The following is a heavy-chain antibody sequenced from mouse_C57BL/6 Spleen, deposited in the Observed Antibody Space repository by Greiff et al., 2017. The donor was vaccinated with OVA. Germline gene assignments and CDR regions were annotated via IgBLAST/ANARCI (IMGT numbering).Heavy chain of an antibody. CDR2: IYPRDGST. J-gene: IGHJ3*01. CDR3: ARDYYGSSHWFAY. CDR1: GYTFTSYD. D-gene: IGHD1-1*01. V-gene: IGHV1-85*01. Sequence: VQLQQSGPELVKPGASVKLSCKASGYTFTSYDINWVKQRPGQGLEWIGWIYPRDGSTKYNEKFKGKATLTVDTSSSTAYMEVHSLTSEDSAVYFCARDYYGSSHWFAYWGQGTLVTVSA.